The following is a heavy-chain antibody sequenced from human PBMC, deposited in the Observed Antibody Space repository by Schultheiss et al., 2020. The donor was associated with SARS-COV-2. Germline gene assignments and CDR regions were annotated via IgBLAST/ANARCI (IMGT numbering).Heavy chain of an antibody. Sequence: GESLKISCAASGFTFSSYQMNWVRQAPGKGLEWVSYISSRDRTIYYADSVKGRFTISRDNAKHSLYLQMNSLRAEDTAVYYCAREDFDSWGQGTLVTVSS. CDR1: GFTFSSYQ. CDR3: AREDFDS. J-gene: IGHJ4*02. V-gene: IGHV3-48*03. CDR2: ISSRDRTI.